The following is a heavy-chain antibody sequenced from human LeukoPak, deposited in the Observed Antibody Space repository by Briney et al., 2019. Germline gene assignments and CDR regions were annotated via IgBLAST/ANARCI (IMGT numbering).Heavy chain of an antibody. D-gene: IGHD6-6*01. Sequence: PGGSLRLSCAASGFTFTTYDMNWVRRAPGKGLEWVSYISRDSAYMYLADSVKGRFAISRDNAKNSLYLQMDSLRGEDTAMYYCARDDASTARASGMDVWGRGTTVTVSS. J-gene: IGHJ6*04. CDR1: GFTFTTYD. CDR3: ARDDASTARASGMDV. CDR2: ISRDSAYM. V-gene: IGHV3-21*01.